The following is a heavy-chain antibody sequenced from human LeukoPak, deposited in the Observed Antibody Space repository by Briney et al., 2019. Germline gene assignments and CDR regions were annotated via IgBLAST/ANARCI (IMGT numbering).Heavy chain of an antibody. Sequence: SETLSLTCTVSGGSISSGDYYWSWLRQPPGKGLEWFGYIYYSGSTYCNPSLKSRVTISVDTSKNQFSLKLSSVTAADTAVYYCARSCGGDCYDAFDIWGQGTMVTVSS. CDR2: IYYSGST. D-gene: IGHD2-21*01. J-gene: IGHJ3*02. CDR3: ARSCGGDCYDAFDI. CDR1: GGSISSGDYY. V-gene: IGHV4-30-4*08.